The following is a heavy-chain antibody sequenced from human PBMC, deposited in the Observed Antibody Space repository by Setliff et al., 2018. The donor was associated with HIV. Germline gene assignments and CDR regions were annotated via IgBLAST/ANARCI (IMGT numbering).Heavy chain of an antibody. V-gene: IGHV2-5*01. J-gene: IGHJ4*02. D-gene: IGHD6-19*01. CDR1: GFSLSTIGVG. CDR3: AHPSESSGFYYFDY. CDR2: IYWNDDK. Sequence: SGPTLVNPTQTLTLTCTFSGFSLSTIGVGVGWIRQPPGKALEWLAVIYWNDDKRYSPSLKSRLTITKDTSKNQVVLTMTNMDPVDTATYYCAHPSESSGFYYFDYWGQGTLVTVSS.